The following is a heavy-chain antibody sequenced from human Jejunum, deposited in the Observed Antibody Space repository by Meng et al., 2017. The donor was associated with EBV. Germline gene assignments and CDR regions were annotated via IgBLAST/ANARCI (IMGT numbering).Heavy chain of an antibody. CDR3: ARLGGYASGTYYPIDP. CDR1: GGSFSDYY. D-gene: IGHD3-10*01. J-gene: IGHJ5*02. V-gene: IGHV4-34*01. Sequence: QVQLQQWGAGLLKPSETLSLTCVVYGGSFSDYYWTWIRQPPGKGLEWIGEINHGGGAIYNPSLKSRVTISVDTSKNQFSLKLSSVTAADTAVYYCARLGGYASGTYYPIDPWGQGTLVTVSS. CDR2: INHGGGA.